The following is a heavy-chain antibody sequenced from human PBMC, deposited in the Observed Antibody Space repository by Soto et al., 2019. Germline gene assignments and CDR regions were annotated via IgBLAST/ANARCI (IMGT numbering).Heavy chain of an antibody. CDR2: FSPCNGRT. CDR3: GRCRTDSYAMDV. Sequence: QVHLVQSGVEVEKPGASVKVSCKASGYSFTSYGIGWVRQAPGQGPEWMGWFSPCNGRTNYAQNVKGRVVMTTDISTNTVYLELRSLRSDDTAMYYCGRCRTDSYAMDVWGQGTTVTVSS. J-gene: IGHJ6*02. D-gene: IGHD2-8*02. CDR1: GYSFTSYG. V-gene: IGHV1-18*01.